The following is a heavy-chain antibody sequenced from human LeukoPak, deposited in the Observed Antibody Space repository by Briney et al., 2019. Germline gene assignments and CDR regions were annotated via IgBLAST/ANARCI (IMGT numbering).Heavy chain of an antibody. CDR1: GGSFSGYY. V-gene: IGHV4-34*01. Sequence: SETLSLTCAVYGGSFSGYYWSWIRQPPGKGLEWIGEINHSGSTNYNPSLKSRVTISADTSKNQFSLKLSSVTAADTAVYYCARGSSWYMVYWFDPWGQGTLVTVSS. CDR2: INHSGST. D-gene: IGHD6-13*01. CDR3: ARGSSWYMVYWFDP. J-gene: IGHJ5*02.